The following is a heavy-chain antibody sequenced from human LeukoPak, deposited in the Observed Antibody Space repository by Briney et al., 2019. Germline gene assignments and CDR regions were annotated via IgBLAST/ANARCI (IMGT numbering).Heavy chain of an antibody. CDR3: AKDGDLHTAMVSFFDY. CDR2: INHRGST. D-gene: IGHD5-18*01. J-gene: IGHJ4*02. Sequence: SETLSLTCAVYGGSFSGYYWSWLRQPPGKGLEWIGEINHRGSTNYNPSLKSRVTISVDTSKNQFYLQLSCLTAADTAVYYCAKDGDLHTAMVSFFDYWGQGTLVTVSS. CDR1: GGSFSGYY. V-gene: IGHV4-34*01.